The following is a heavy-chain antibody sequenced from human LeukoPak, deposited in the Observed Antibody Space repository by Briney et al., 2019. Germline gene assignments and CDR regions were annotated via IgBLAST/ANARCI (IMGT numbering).Heavy chain of an antibody. D-gene: IGHD6-13*01. CDR2: IIPIFGTA. J-gene: IGHJ4*02. Sequence: GASVKVSCKASGGTFSSYAISWVRQAPGQGLEWMGGIIPIFGTANYAQKFQGRVTITADESTSTAYMELSSLRSEDTAVYYCARGPQRQQLVQIRDYFDYWGQGTLVTVSS. CDR3: ARGPQRQQLVQIRDYFDY. CDR1: GGTFSSYA. V-gene: IGHV1-69*13.